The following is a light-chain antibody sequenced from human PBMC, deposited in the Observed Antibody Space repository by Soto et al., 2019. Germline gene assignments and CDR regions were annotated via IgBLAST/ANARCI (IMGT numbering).Light chain of an antibody. CDR3: QQTKSYPST. V-gene: IGKV1-13*02. Sequence: AIQLTQSPSSLSSSVGYRFTITCRASQDISSSLAWYQQKAGKAPKLLIYGASILQSGVPSGFSGSGFGTDFTLTISSLRAEDFAIYFCQQTKSYPSTFGGGTKVDIK. J-gene: IGKJ4*01. CDR1: QDISSS. CDR2: GAS.